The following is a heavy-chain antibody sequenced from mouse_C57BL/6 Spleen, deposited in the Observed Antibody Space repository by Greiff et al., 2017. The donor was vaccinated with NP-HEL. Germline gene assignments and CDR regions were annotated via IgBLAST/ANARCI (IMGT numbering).Heavy chain of an antibody. CDR3: TRSAYYGSSPYYFDY. Sequence: QVQLQQSGAELVRPGASVTLSCKASGYTFTDYEMHWVKQTPVHGLEWIGAIDPETGGTAYNQKFKGKAILTADKSSSTAYMELRSLTSEDSAVYYCTRSAYYGSSPYYFDYWGQGTTLTVSS. CDR1: GYTFTDYE. J-gene: IGHJ2*01. D-gene: IGHD1-1*01. CDR2: IDPETGGT. V-gene: IGHV1-15*01.